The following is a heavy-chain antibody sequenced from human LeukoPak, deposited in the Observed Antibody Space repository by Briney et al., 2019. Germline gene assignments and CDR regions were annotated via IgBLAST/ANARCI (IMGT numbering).Heavy chain of an antibody. J-gene: IGHJ4*02. CDR1: GGSFSGYY. CDR2: INHSGST. D-gene: IGHD6-6*01. Sequence: SETLSLTCAVYGGSFSGYYWSWIRQPPGKGLEWIGEINHSGSTNYNPSLKSRVTISVDTSKNQFSLKLSSVTAADTAVYYCARRGPMTDSSSSRPSPLPGEFDYWGQGTLVTVSS. V-gene: IGHV4-34*01. CDR3: ARRGPMTDSSSSRPSPLPGEFDY.